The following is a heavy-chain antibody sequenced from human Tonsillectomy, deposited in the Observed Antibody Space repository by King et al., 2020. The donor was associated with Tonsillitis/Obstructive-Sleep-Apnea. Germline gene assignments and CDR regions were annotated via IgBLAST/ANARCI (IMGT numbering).Heavy chain of an antibody. CDR3: ARGDSSGYWESTFDY. CDR2: IYYSGST. Sequence: QLQESGPGLVKPSETLSLTCTVSGGSISSYYWSWIRQPPGKGLEWIGYIYYSGSTNYNPSLKSRVTIPVDTSKNQFSLKLSSVTAADTAVYYCARGDSSGYWESTFDYWGQGTLVTVSS. D-gene: IGHD3-22*01. V-gene: IGHV4-59*01. CDR1: GGSISSYY. J-gene: IGHJ4*02.